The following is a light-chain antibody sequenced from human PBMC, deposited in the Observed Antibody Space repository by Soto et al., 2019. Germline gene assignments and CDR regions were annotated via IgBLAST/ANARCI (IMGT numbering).Light chain of an antibody. CDR2: ENN. Sequence: NFMLTQPHSVSESPGRTVTISCTGSSGSIASHYVQWYQQRPGSAPTTVIYENNQRPSGVPGRFSASLTISGLKTEDEADYYCQSYDSNNQVFGGGTKVTVL. CDR1: SGSIASHY. J-gene: IGLJ3*02. CDR3: QSYDSNNQV. V-gene: IGLV6-57*02.